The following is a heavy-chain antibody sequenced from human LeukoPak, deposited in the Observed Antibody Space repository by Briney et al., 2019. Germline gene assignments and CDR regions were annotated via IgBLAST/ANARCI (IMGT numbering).Heavy chain of an antibody. Sequence: GGSLRLSCAASGFTVSSNYMSWIRQAPGKGLEWISYISSRGTTINYADSVKGRFTISRDNAKNSLYLQMNSLRAEDTAVYYCARDRIEFDYWGQGTLVTVSS. CDR2: ISSRGTTI. V-gene: IGHV3-11*04. CDR1: GFTVSSNY. CDR3: ARDRIEFDY. J-gene: IGHJ4*02.